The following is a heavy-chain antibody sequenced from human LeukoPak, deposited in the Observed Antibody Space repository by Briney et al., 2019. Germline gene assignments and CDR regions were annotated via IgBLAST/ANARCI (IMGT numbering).Heavy chain of an antibody. Sequence: GGSLRLSCTVSGFIFSDFSMSWVRQAPGKGLEWVAKMSEDGNEIFYVDSVKGRFTISRDNTKKSLYLQLNSLRAEDTAVYYCAKDRYYDSSGYIDYWGQGTLVTVSS. V-gene: IGHV3-7*01. CDR1: GFIFSDFS. CDR2: MSEDGNEI. J-gene: IGHJ4*02. D-gene: IGHD3-22*01. CDR3: AKDRYYDSSGYIDY.